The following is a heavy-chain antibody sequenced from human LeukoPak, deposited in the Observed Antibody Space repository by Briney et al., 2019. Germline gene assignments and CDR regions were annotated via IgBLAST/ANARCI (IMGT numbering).Heavy chain of an antibody. CDR3: ARVHISYGSGGYRGHYFDY. Sequence: KPSETLSLTCAVSGYSISSGYYWGWIRQPPGKGLEWIGSIYHSGSTYYNPSLKSRVTISVDTSKNQFSLKLSSVTAADTAVYYCARVHISYGSGGYRGHYFDYWGQGTLVTVSS. CDR1: GYSISSGYY. CDR2: IYHSGST. J-gene: IGHJ4*02. V-gene: IGHV4-38-2*01. D-gene: IGHD3-10*01.